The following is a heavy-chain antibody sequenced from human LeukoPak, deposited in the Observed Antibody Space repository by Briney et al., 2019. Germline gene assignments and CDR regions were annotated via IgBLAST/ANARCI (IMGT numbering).Heavy chain of an antibody. CDR1: GGSISSSSYY. CDR2: IYYSGST. CDR3: ARVGAPLVGGMDV. D-gene: IGHD1-26*01. J-gene: IGHJ6*02. V-gene: IGHV4-39*07. Sequence: SETLSLTCTVSGGSISSSSYYWGWIRQPPGKGLEWIGSIYYSGSTYYNPSLKSRVTISVDTSKNQFSLKLSSVTAADTAVYYCARVGAPLVGGMDVWGQGTTVTVSS.